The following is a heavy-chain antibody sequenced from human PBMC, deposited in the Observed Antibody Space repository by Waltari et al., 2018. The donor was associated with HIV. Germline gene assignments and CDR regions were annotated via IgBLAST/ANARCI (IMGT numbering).Heavy chain of an antibody. CDR2: INPISGST. V-gene: IGHV1-2*06. CDR3: ARGESVAVSNIPPGYRFDF. D-gene: IGHD2-15*01. Sequence: VQLVQSGAELKTPGASVEFSCRASGYSFTAHYIHRVRQAPGQSLQWMGRINPISGSTNIPLTFQGRITMTRDTSSGAVFTELRGLKFNDTALYYCARGESVAVSNIPPGYRFDFWGQGTLITVSS. CDR1: GYSFTAHY. J-gene: IGHJ4*02.